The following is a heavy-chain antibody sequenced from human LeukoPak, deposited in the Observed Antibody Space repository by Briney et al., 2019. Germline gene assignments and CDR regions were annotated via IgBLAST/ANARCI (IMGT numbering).Heavy chain of an antibody. CDR2: IYYSGST. CDR3: ARTDFWSGYYLFDY. Sequence: PSQTLSLTCTVSGGSISSGGYYWSWIRQHPGKGLEWIGYIYYSGSTYYNPSLRSRVTISVDTSKNQFSLKLSSVTAADTAVYYCARTDFWSGYYLFDYWGQGTLVTVSS. D-gene: IGHD3-3*01. V-gene: IGHV4-31*03. J-gene: IGHJ4*02. CDR1: GGSISSGGYY.